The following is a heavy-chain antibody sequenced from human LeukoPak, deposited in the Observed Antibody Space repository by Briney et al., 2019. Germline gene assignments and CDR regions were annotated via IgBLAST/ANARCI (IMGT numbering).Heavy chain of an antibody. CDR1: GFTLSDQY. CDR3: ARDGGKRGYTAFDI. V-gene: IGHV3-72*01. J-gene: IGHJ3*02. CDR2: SRNKANSHTT. Sequence: PGGSLRLSCAASGFTLSDQYMDWVRQAPGKGLEWIGRSRNKANSHTTEYVASVKGRFTISRDDSGNLMYLQMNSLKIEDTAVYFCARDGGKRGYTAFDIWGQGTEVTVSS. D-gene: IGHD3-22*01.